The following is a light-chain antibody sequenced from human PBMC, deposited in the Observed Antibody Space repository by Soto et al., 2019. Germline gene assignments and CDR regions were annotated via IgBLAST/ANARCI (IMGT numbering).Light chain of an antibody. CDR2: DAS. CDR3: KQRSNWPT. CDR1: QSVSSSY. J-gene: IGKJ5*01. V-gene: IGKV3D-20*02. Sequence: EIVLTQSPGTLSLSPGERATLSCRASQSVSSSYLAWYQQKPGQAPRLLIYDASNRATGIQARFSGSGYGTDSTLTIRSLEPEDFAVYYCKQRSNWPTCGQGTRLEIK.